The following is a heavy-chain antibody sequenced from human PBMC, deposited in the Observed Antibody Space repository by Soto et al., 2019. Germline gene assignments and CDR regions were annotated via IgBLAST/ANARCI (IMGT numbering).Heavy chain of an antibody. D-gene: IGHD3-9*01. CDR3: ASFMYAILTGHGGAFDI. Sequence: SVKVSCKASGGTFSIYAISWVRQAPGQGLEWMGGIIPIFGTANYAQKFQGRVTITADESTSTAYMELSSLRSEDTAVYYCASFMYAILTGHGGAFDIWGQGTMVTVSS. CDR1: GGTFSIYA. J-gene: IGHJ3*02. CDR2: IIPIFGTA. V-gene: IGHV1-69*13.